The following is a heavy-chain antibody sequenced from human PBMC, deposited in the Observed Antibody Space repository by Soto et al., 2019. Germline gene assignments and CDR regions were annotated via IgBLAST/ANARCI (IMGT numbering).Heavy chain of an antibody. V-gene: IGHV3-30*03. CDR3: ARTFDYYGMDV. CDR1: GFTFSSYG. Sequence: GGSLRLSCAASGFTFSSYGMHWVRQAPGKGLEWVAVISYDGSNKYYADSVKGRFTISRDNSENTLYLQMNSLRAEDTAVYYCARTFDYYGMDVWGQGTTVTVSS. CDR2: ISYDGSNK. J-gene: IGHJ6*02.